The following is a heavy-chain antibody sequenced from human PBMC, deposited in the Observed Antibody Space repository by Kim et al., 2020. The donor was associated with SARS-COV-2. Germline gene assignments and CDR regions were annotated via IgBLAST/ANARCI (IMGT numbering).Heavy chain of an antibody. CDR1: GYSFTNYW. CDR2: IYPGHSDT. J-gene: IGHJ6*03. V-gene: IGHV5-51*01. D-gene: IGHD3-10*01. CDR3: ARHRGYYYYYMDV. Sequence: GESLKISCKGSGYSFTNYWIGWVRQMPGKGLEWMGIIYPGHSDTRYSPSFQGQVTISADKSISTAYLQWSSLKASDTAMYYCARHRGYYYYYMDVWGKGTTVTVSS.